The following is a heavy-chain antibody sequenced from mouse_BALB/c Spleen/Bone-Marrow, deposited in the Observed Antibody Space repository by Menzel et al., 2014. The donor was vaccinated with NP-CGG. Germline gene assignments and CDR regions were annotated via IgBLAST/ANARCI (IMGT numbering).Heavy chain of an antibody. CDR3: RAYYRYDGYAMDY. CDR2: IDPETGGT. CDR1: GYTFTDYE. V-gene: IGHV1-15*01. J-gene: IGHJ4*01. D-gene: IGHD2-14*01. Sequence: QVHVKQPGAELVRPGASVTLSCKASGYTFTDYEMHWVKQTPVHGLEWIGAIDPETGGTAYNQKFKGKATLTADKSTSTAYMELRSLTSEDSAVYYCRAYYRYDGYAMDYWGQGTSVTVSS.